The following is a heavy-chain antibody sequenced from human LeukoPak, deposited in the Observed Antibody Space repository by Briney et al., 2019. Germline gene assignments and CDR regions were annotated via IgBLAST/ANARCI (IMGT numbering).Heavy chain of an antibody. D-gene: IGHD3-22*01. Sequence: GASVKVSCKTSGYTFTSHTIHWVRQAPGQRLEWMGWIHAGNGYTKYSQKFQGRVTITRDTSATTAYMELSSLRSEDTAVYYCARETMMTQNDAFDIWGQGTMVTVSS. CDR1: GYTFTSHT. V-gene: IGHV1-3*01. CDR2: IHAGNGYT. J-gene: IGHJ3*02. CDR3: ARETMMTQNDAFDI.